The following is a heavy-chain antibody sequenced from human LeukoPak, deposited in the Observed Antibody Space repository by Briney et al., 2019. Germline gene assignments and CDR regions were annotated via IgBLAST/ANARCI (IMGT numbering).Heavy chain of an antibody. CDR2: IIPTLGIA. V-gene: IGHV1-69*04. CDR3: ARDSSEGPGRRREYYFDY. Sequence: SVKVSCKASGGTFSSYAISWVRQAPGQGLEWMGRIIPTLGIANYAQKFQGRVTITADKSTSTAYMELSSLRSEDTAVYYCARDSSEGPGRRREYYFDYWGQGTLVTVSS. J-gene: IGHJ4*02. D-gene: IGHD3-10*01. CDR1: GGTFSSYA.